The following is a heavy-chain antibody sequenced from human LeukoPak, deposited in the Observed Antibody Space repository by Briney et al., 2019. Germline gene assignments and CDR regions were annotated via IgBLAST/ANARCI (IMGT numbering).Heavy chain of an antibody. CDR2: ISGSGGST. V-gene: IGHV3-23*01. Sequence: GGSLRLSCAASGFTFSSYAMSWVRQAPGKGLEWVSAISGSGGSTYYADSVKGRFTISRDNAKNSLYLQMNSLRAEDTAVYYCARGVVVAANDYWGQGTLVTVSS. CDR1: GFTFSSYA. J-gene: IGHJ4*02. D-gene: IGHD2-15*01. CDR3: ARGVVVAANDY.